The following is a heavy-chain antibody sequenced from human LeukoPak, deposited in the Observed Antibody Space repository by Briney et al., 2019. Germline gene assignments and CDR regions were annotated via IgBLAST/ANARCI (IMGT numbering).Heavy chain of an antibody. V-gene: IGHV4-39*01. CDR1: GGSISSSSYY. CDR2: IYYSGST. D-gene: IGHD2-2*01. Sequence: SETLSLTCTVSGGSISSSSYYWGWLRQPPGKGLEWIGSIYYSGSTYYNPSIKSRVTISVDTSKNQFSLKLTSVTAADTAVYYCARYCSSTSCPAYYYYGMDVWGQGTTVTVSS. J-gene: IGHJ6*02. CDR3: ARYCSSTSCPAYYYYGMDV.